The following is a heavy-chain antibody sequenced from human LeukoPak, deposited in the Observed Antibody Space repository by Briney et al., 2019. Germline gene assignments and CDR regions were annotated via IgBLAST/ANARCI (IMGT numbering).Heavy chain of an antibody. V-gene: IGHV4-31*03. J-gene: IGHJ4*02. Sequence: SQTLSLTCTVSGDYISRGEYYWSWIRQHPGTGLEWIGYIYYSGTTYYNPSLESRVTILVDTSKNQFSLKLSSVTAADTAVYYCARHHDYGDFTGVSYFDYWGQGTLVTVSS. D-gene: IGHD4-17*01. CDR1: GDYISRGEYY. CDR2: IYYSGTT. CDR3: ARHHDYGDFTGVSYFDY.